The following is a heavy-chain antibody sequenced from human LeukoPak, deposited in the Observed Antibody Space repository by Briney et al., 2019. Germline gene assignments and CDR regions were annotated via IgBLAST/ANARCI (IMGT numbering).Heavy chain of an antibody. CDR2: IIPIFGTA. V-gene: IGHV1-69*13. CDR3: ARESAIRSLGGFDP. D-gene: IGHD2-21*01. CDR1: GGTFSSYA. Sequence: ASVKVSCKASGGTFSSYAISWVRQAPGQGLEWVGGIIPIFGTANYAQKFQGRVTITADESTSTAYVELSSLRSEDTAVYYCARESAIRSLGGFDPWGQGTLVTVSS. J-gene: IGHJ5*02.